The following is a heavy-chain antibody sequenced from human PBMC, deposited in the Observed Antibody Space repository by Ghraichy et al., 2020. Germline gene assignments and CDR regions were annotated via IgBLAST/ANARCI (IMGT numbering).Heavy chain of an antibody. CDR2: ISWDGGST. D-gene: IGHD5-18*01. CDR3: AKVGDSYGFFDY. CDR1: GFTFDDYT. V-gene: IGHV3-43*01. J-gene: IGHJ4*02. Sequence: GSLRLSCAASGFTFDDYTMHWVRQAPGKGLEWVSLISWDGGSTYYADSVKGRFTISRDNSKNSLYLQMNSLRTEDTALYYCAKVGDSYGFFDYWGQGTLVTVSS.